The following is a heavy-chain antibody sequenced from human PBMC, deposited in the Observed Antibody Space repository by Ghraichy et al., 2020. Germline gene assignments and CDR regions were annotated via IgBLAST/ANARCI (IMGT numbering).Heavy chain of an antibody. CDR1: GGSFSDSY. CDR3: ARGQRSTVITGLWAVGVHWYFDL. CDR2: INHSGST. D-gene: IGHD4-17*01. Sequence: GSLRLSCAVYGGSFSDSYWSWIRQPPGKGLEWIGEINHSGSTNYNPSLKSRVTISVDTSKNQFSLKLSSVTAADTAVYYCARGQRSTVITGLWAVGVHWYFDLWGRGTLVIVSS. J-gene: IGHJ2*01. V-gene: IGHV4-34*01.